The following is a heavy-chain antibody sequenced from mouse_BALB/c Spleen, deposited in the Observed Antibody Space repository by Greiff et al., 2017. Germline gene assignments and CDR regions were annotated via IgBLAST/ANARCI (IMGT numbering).Heavy chain of an antibody. D-gene: IGHD1-1*01. CDR2: ISSGGSYT. J-gene: IGHJ2*01. CDR1: GFTFSSYA. V-gene: IGHV5-9-4*01. Sequence: EVMLVESGGGLVKPGGSLKLSCAASGFTFSSYAMSWVRQSPEKRLEWVAEISSGGSYTYYPDTVTGRFTISRDNAKNTLYLEMSSLRSEDTAMYYCARDRDYGTRGGYFDYWGQGTTLTVSS. CDR3: ARDRDYGTRGGYFDY.